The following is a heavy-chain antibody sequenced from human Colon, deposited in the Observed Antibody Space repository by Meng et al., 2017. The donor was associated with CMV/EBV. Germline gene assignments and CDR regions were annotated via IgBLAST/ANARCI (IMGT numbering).Heavy chain of an antibody. Sequence: GESLKISCATSGFTLRDYDMSWVRQAPGKGLEWVSYIASRDDTIYYADSVRGRFTISRDNSKNTLSLQMNSLRAEDTAVYYCAKGSATSRPYYFDYWGQGTLVTVSS. CDR2: IASRDDTI. D-gene: IGHD3-3*01. V-gene: IGHV3-23*01. CDR1: GFTLRDYD. CDR3: AKGSATSRPYYFDY. J-gene: IGHJ4*02.